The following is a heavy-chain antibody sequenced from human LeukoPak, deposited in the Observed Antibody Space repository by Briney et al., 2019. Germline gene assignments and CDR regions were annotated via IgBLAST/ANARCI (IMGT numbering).Heavy chain of an antibody. J-gene: IGHJ4*02. CDR2: IKQDGSEK. Sequence: PGGSLGLSCAASGFTFSSYWMSWVRQAPGKGLEWVANIKQDGSEKYYVDSVKGRFTISRDNAKNSLYLQMNSLRAEDTAVYYCARDQSRAVAGLDYWGQGTLVTVSS. D-gene: IGHD6-19*01. V-gene: IGHV3-7*01. CDR3: ARDQSRAVAGLDY. CDR1: GFTFSSYW.